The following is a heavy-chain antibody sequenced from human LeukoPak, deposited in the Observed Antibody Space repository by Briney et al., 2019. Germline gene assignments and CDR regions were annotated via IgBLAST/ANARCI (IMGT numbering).Heavy chain of an antibody. CDR3: ARNTYYDFWSGYYNNWFDP. Sequence: GATLKVSWEAYGYTFTGYYMRWVRQAPGQGPEWMGRINPNSGGTNNAQKFQGRVTMTRDTSISTAYMELSRLRSDDTAVYYCARNTYYDFWSGYYNNWFDPWGQGTLVTVSS. V-gene: IGHV1-2*06. D-gene: IGHD3-3*01. J-gene: IGHJ5*02. CDR2: INPNSGGT. CDR1: GYTFTGYY.